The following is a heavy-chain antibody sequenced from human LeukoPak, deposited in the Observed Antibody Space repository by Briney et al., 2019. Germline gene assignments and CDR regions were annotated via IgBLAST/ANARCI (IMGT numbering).Heavy chain of an antibody. D-gene: IGHD3-10*01. J-gene: IGHJ4*02. Sequence: SETLSLTCTVSGYSISSGYYWGWIRQPPGKGLEWIGSIYHSGNTYYNPSLKSRVTISVDTSKNQFSLKLSSVTAADTVVYYCARGGRQYGSGSSFDYWGQGTLVTVSS. CDR2: IYHSGNT. CDR1: GYSISSGYY. V-gene: IGHV4-38-2*02. CDR3: ARGGRQYGSGSSFDY.